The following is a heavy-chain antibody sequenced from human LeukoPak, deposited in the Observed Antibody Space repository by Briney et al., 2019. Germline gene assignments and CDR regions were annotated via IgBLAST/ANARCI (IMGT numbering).Heavy chain of an antibody. CDR3: ATTAQRGPYYYYYMDV. V-gene: IGHV1-2*02. CDR2: INPNSGGT. CDR1: GYTFTGHY. D-gene: IGHD1/OR15-1a*01. J-gene: IGHJ6*03. Sequence: ASVKVSCKTSGYTFTGHYLHWVRQAPGQGLEWMGWINPNSGGTNYAQKFQGRVTMTEDTSTDTAYMELSSLRSEDTAVYYCATTAQRGPYYYYYMDVWGKGTTVTVSS.